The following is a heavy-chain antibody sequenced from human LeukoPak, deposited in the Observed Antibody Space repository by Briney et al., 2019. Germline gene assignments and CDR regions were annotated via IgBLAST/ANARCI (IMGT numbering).Heavy chain of an antibody. J-gene: IGHJ5*02. V-gene: IGHV4-34*01. D-gene: IGHD3-3*01. CDR3: ARHLRITIFGVVRRNQNWFDP. CDR1: GGSFSGYY. CDR2: INHSGST. Sequence: SETLSLTCAVYGGSFSGYYWSWIRQPPGKGLEWIGEINHSGSTNYNPSLKSRVTISVDTSKNQFSLKLSSVTAADTAVYYCARHLRITIFGVVRRNQNWFDPWGQGTLVTVSS.